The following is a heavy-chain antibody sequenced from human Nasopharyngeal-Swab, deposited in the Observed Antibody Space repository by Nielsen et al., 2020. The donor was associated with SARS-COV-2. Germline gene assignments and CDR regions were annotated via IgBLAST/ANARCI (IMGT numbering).Heavy chain of an antibody. CDR1: GFTLSIYA. V-gene: IGHV3-23*01. Sequence: GGSLRLSCPASGFTLSIYAMTWARQAQGKGLEWVAVVTGSGYGTDYADSVKGRFTISRDKAKNTLYLQMNSLRAEDTAVYYCARNDVFAYGVDAFDIWSQGTMVTVSS. CDR2: VTGSGYGT. D-gene: IGHD2-8*01. CDR3: ARNDVFAYGVDAFDI. J-gene: IGHJ3*02.